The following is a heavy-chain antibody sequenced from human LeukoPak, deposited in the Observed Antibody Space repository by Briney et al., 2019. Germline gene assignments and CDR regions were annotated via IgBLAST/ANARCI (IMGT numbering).Heavy chain of an antibody. D-gene: IGHD2-21*01. Sequence: AASVKVSCKASGGTFSSYAISWVRQAPGQGLEWMGGIIPIFGTANYAQKFQGRVTITADESTSTAYMELSSLRSEDTAVYYCARAWVMTYYFDYWGQGTLVTVSS. CDR2: IIPIFGTA. V-gene: IGHV1-69*13. J-gene: IGHJ4*02. CDR3: ARAWVMTYYFDY. CDR1: GGTFSSYA.